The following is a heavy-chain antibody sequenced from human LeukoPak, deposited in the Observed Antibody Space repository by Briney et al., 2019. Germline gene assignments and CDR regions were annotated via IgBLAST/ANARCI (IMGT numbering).Heavy chain of an antibody. J-gene: IGHJ3*02. CDR2: IYYSGST. CDR1: GGSISSGGYY. V-gene: IGHV4-31*03. CDR3: ARYVITFGGVHYAFDI. Sequence: PSETLSLTCTVSGGSISSGGYYWSWIRQHPGKGLEWIGYIYYSGSTYYNPSLKSRVTISVDTSKNQFSLKLSSVTAADTAVYYCARYVITFGGVHYAFDIWGQGTMVTVSS. D-gene: IGHD3-16*01.